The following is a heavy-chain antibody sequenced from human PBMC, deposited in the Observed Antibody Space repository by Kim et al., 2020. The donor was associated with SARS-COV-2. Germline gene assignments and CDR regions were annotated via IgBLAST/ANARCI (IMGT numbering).Heavy chain of an antibody. CDR3: AREVDDGSFDY. J-gene: IGHJ4*02. CDR2: ISYDGSNK. Sequence: GGSLRLSCAASGFTFSSYAMHWVRQAPGKGLEWVAVISYDGSNKYYADSVKGRFTISRDNSKNTLYLQMNSLRAEDTAVYYCAREVDDGSFDYWGQGTLV. V-gene: IGHV3-30*04. D-gene: IGHD1-1*01. CDR1: GFTFSSYA.